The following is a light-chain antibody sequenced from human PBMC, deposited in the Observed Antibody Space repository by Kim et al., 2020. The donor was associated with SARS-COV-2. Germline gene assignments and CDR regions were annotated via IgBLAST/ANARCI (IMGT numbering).Light chain of an antibody. CDR1: QSISNY. V-gene: IGKV3-15*01. J-gene: IGKJ2*01. CDR3: PHYNNWPPYT. CDR2: GAS. Sequence: PGGRAPLPCRASQSISNYFAWYQQNPGPAPGLLIYGASTRPTDLPARFSGSGSGTQFTLTISSLQSKDSAVYFCPHYNNWPPYTFGQGTKLEI.